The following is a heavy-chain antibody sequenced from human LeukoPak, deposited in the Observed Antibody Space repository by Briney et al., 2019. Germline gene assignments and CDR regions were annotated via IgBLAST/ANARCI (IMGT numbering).Heavy chain of an antibody. Sequence: GESLKISCKGSGYNFISNWIGWVRQMPGKGLEWMGIIYPGDSDTRYSPSLQGQVTISADKSISTAYVQWSSLKASDTAMYYCARLWVSGSFYYFDYWGQGTLVTVSS. V-gene: IGHV5-51*01. CDR3: ARLWVSGSFYYFDY. CDR2: IYPGDSDT. CDR1: GYNFISNW. J-gene: IGHJ4*02. D-gene: IGHD3-10*01.